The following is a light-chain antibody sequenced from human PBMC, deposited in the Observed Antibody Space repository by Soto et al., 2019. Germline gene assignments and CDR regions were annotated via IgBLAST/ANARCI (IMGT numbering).Light chain of an antibody. CDR3: SSYTSSSTLGV. V-gene: IGLV2-14*01. Sequence: QSVLTQPASVSGSPGPSITLSCTGTSSDVGGYNYVSWYQQHPGKAPKLMIYDVSNRPSGVSNRFSGSKSGNTASLTISGLQAEDEADYYCSSYTSSSTLGVFGGGTKLTVL. CDR2: DVS. J-gene: IGLJ2*01. CDR1: SSDVGGYNY.